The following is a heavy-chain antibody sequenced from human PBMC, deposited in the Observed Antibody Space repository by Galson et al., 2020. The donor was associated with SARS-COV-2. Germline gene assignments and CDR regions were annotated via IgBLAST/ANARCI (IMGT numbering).Heavy chain of an antibody. CDR2: ISEYDSST. J-gene: IGHJ6*01. D-gene: IGHD3-22*01. V-gene: IGHV1-18*01. CDR1: GYTFNTFG. CDR3: ARDAGWLLNYGIDV. Sequence: ASVKVSCKASGYTFNTFGISWVRQAPGQGPEWLGWISEYDSSTKYSQKVQDRVTFTTDTSTTTAYMELRSLRSDDTAVYYCARDAGWLLNYGIDVWGQCTTVIVSS.